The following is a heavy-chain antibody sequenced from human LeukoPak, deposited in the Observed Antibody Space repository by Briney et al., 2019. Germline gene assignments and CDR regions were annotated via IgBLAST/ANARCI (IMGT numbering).Heavy chain of an antibody. D-gene: IGHD1-26*01. CDR3: ARDPYSGNYGNYYYYMDV. CDR2: ISSSSSYI. V-gene: IGHV3-21*01. Sequence: GGSLRPSCAASGFTFSSYSMNWVRQAPRKVLEWVSSISSSSSYIYYADSVKGRFTISRDNAKNSLYLQMNSLGPEDTAVYYCARDPYSGNYGNYYYYMDVWGKGTTVTISS. J-gene: IGHJ6*03. CDR1: GFTFSSYS.